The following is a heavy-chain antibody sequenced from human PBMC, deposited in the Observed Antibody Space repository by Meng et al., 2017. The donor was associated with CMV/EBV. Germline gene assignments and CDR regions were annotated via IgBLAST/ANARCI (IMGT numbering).Heavy chain of an antibody. CDR1: GFTFSGYG. J-gene: IGHJ6*02. CDR3: AKDTIFGVDLNYYGMDV. Sequence: GGSLRLSCAASGFTFSGYGMHWVRQAPGKGLEWVAFIRYDGSNKYYADSVKGRFTISRDNSKNTLYLQMNSLRAEDTAVYYCAKDTIFGVDLNYYGMDVWGQGTTVTVSS. CDR2: IRYDGSNK. V-gene: IGHV3-30*02. D-gene: IGHD3-3*01.